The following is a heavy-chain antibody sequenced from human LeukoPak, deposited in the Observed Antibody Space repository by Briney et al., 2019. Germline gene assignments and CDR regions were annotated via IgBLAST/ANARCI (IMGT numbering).Heavy chain of an antibody. CDR1: GFTFSDYY. Sequence: GGSLRLSCAASGFTFSDYYMSWIRQAPGKGLEWVSYISSSSSYTNYADSVKGRFTISRDNAKNSLYLQMNSLRAEDTAVYYCARDWGSSGSVLKYYFDYWGQGTLVTVSS. D-gene: IGHD6-19*01. J-gene: IGHJ4*02. CDR3: ARDWGSSGSVLKYYFDY. V-gene: IGHV3-11*06. CDR2: ISSSSSYT.